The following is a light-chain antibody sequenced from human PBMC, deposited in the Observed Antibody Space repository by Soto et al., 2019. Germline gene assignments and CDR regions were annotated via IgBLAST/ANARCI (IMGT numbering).Light chain of an antibody. CDR1: QSISSY. CDR3: QQSYSTPRT. V-gene: IGKV1-39*01. J-gene: IGKJ1*01. CDR2: AAS. Sequence: DILMTQSPSSLSASVGDRVTITCRASQSISSYLNWYQQKPGKAPKLLISAASSLQSGVPSRFSGSGSGTDFTLTISSLQPEDFATYYCQQSYSTPRTFGQGTKVEIK.